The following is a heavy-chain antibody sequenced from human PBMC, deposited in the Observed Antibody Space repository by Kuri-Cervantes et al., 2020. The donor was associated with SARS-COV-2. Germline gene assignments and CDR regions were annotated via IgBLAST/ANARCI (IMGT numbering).Heavy chain of an antibody. CDR1: GYRFTSYW. V-gene: IGHV1-69*02. J-gene: IGHJ2*01. D-gene: IGHD2-21*02. CDR3: ARHPLSYCGGDCSSPSWYFDL. CDR2: IIPILGIA. Sequence: LVKVSCKASGYRFTSYWIGWVRQAPGQGPEWMGRIIPILGIANYAQKFQGRVTITADKSTSTAYMELSSLRSEDTAVYYCARHPLSYCGGDCSSPSWYFDLWGRGTLVTVSS.